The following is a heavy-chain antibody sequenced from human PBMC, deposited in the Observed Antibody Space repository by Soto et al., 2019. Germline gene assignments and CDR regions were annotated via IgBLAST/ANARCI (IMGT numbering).Heavy chain of an antibody. CDR1: GYSFTSYW. CDR3: ARRSPRYDFWSGYYTGGMDV. CDR2: IDPSDSCT. Sequence: GESLKISCKGSGYSFTSYWISWVRQMPGKGLEWMGRIDPSDSCTNYSPSFQGHVTISADKSISTAYLQWSSLKASDTAMYYCARRSPRYDFWSGYYTGGMDVWGQGTTVTVSS. D-gene: IGHD3-3*01. J-gene: IGHJ6*02. V-gene: IGHV5-10-1*01.